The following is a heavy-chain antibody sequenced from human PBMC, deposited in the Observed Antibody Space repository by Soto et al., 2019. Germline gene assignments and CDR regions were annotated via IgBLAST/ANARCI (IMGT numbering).Heavy chain of an antibody. J-gene: IGHJ4*02. CDR3: ARVTRTPGIAAAGTSY. CDR1: GYTFTGYY. Sequence: VASVKVSCKASGYTFTGYYMHWVRQAPGQGLEWMGWINPNSGGTNYAQKFQGRVTMTRDTSISTAYMELSRLRSDDTAVYYCARVTRTPGIAAAGTSYWGQGTLVTVSS. CDR2: INPNSGGT. V-gene: IGHV1-2*02. D-gene: IGHD6-13*01.